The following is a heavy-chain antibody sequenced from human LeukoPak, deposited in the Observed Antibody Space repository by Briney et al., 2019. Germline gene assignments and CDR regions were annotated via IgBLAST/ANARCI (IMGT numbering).Heavy chain of an antibody. CDR1: GYSISSGNY. J-gene: IGHJ4*02. CDR3: ARDGDFYYFDY. CDR2: IYHSGST. Sequence: PSETLSLTCTVSGYSISSGNYWGWIRQPPGKGPEWIGSIYHSGSTYYNPSLKSRVSISVDTSKNQFSLRLSSVTAADTAVYYCARDGDFYYFDYWGQRTLVTVSS. V-gene: IGHV4-38-2*02.